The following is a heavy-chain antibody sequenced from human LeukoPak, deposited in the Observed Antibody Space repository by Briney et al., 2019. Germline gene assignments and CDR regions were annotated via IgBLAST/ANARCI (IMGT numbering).Heavy chain of an antibody. CDR1: GGSISSYY. CDR2: INHSGST. Sequence: PSETLSLTCTVSGGSISSYYWSWIRQPPGKGLEWIGEINHSGSTNYNPSLKSRVTISVDTSKNQFSLKLSSVTAADTAVYYCARAEYSGYDRNDAFDIWGQGTMVTVSS. J-gene: IGHJ3*02. CDR3: ARAEYSGYDRNDAFDI. V-gene: IGHV4-34*01. D-gene: IGHD5-12*01.